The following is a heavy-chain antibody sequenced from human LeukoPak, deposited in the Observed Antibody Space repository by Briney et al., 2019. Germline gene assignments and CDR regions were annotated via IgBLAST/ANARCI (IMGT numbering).Heavy chain of an antibody. Sequence: ASVKVSCKASGYTFTGYYMHWVRQAPGQGLEWMGWINPNSGGTNYAQKFQGRVTMTRDTSISTAYMELSRLRSDDTAVYYCARDLPPDCSSTSCYSWGPYYYMDVWGKGTTVTISS. J-gene: IGHJ6*03. V-gene: IGHV1-2*02. D-gene: IGHD2-2*01. CDR2: INPNSGGT. CDR1: GYTFTGYY. CDR3: ARDLPPDCSSTSCYSWGPYYYMDV.